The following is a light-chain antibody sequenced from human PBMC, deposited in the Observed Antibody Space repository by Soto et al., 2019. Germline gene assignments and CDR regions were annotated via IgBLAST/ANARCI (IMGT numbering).Light chain of an antibody. CDR2: LEGDGSY. V-gene: IGLV4-60*01. CDR3: ETWDDNTWV. J-gene: IGLJ3*02. CDR1: SGHSSFI. Sequence: QSVLTQSSSASASLGSSVKLTCTLSSGHSSFIIAWHQQQPGKAPRFLMKLEGDGSYDKGSGVPDRFSGSSYGADRCLTISNLPLADEADYYCETWDDNTWVFGGGTKLTVL.